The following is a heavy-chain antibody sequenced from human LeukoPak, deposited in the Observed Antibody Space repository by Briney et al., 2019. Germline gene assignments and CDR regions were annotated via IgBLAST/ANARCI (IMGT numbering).Heavy chain of an antibody. J-gene: IGHJ4*02. CDR3: ARVAYCSSTSCYKMYSDY. CDR2: IKQDGSAK. V-gene: IGHV3-7*03. D-gene: IGHD2-2*01. CDR1: GFTLSTYW. Sequence: GGSLRLSCGASGFTLSTYWMSWVRQAPGKGLEWVANIKQDGSAKYYVDSVKGRFTISRDNAKNSLYLQMHSLRTEDTAVYYCARVAYCSSTSCYKMYSDYWGQGTLVTVSS.